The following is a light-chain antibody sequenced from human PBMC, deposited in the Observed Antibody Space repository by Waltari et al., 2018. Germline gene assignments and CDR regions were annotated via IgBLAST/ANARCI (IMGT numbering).Light chain of an antibody. CDR1: QNIGSS. CDR3: QQYYNWPPKIT. J-gene: IGKJ5*01. V-gene: IGKV3-15*01. CDR2: YAS. Sequence: EIVMTQSPGTLSVSPGEGATLSCRASQNIGSSLAWYQQKPGQAPRLLIYYASTRATGIPARFSGSESGTEFTLTISNLQSEDFAIYYCQQYYNWPPKITFGQGTRLE.